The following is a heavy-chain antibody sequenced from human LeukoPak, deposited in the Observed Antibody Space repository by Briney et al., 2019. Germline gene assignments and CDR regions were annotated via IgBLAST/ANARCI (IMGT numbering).Heavy chain of an antibody. CDR1: GGTFSSYA. Sequence: PGSSVKVSCKASGGTFSSYAISWVRQAPGQGLEWMGGIIPIFGTANYAQKFQGRVTITADESTSTAYMELSSLRSEDTAVYYCASVRREIGAMVAYYYYGIDVWGKGTTVTVSS. J-gene: IGHJ6*04. CDR3: ASVRREIGAMVAYYYYGIDV. V-gene: IGHV1-69*01. D-gene: IGHD5-18*01. CDR2: IIPIFGTA.